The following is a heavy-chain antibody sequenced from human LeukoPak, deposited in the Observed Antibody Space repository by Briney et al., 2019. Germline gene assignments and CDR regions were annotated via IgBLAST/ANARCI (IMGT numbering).Heavy chain of an antibody. D-gene: IGHD3-22*01. V-gene: IGHV3-9*01. Sequence: GRSLRLSCAASGFTFDDYAMHWVRQAPGKGLEWVSGISWNSGSIGYADSVKGRFTISRDNAKNSLYLQMNSLRAEDTALYYCAKGSRGMIVSWFDPWGQGTLVTVSS. CDR1: GFTFDDYA. CDR3: AKGSRGMIVSWFDP. CDR2: ISWNSGSI. J-gene: IGHJ5*02.